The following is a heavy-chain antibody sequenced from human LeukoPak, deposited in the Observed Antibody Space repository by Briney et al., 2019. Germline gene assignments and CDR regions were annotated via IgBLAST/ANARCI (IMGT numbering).Heavy chain of an antibody. V-gene: IGHV3-48*04. CDR3: ARGRVAEAKTLRYYFVY. CDR1: GFTFSDYT. Sequence: PGGSLRLSCAASGFTFSDYTMNWVRQAPGKGLEWVSYIDLSGSTLYYVDSVKGRFTISRDNAKNSLYLQMNNLRAEDTGVYYCARGRVAEAKTLRYYFVYWGQGPLVTVSS. D-gene: IGHD6-19*01. CDR2: IDLSGSTL. J-gene: IGHJ4*02.